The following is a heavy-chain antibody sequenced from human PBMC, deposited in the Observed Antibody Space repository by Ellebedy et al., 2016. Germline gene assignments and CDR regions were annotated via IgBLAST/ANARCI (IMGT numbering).Heavy chain of an antibody. CDR3: ARDRPGGYYGSGSYHYYYGMDV. CDR2: INPNSGGT. CDR1: GYTFTGYY. J-gene: IGHJ6*02. V-gene: IGHV1-2*02. Sequence: ASVKVSCXASGYTFTGYYMHWVRQAPGQGLEWMGWINPNSGGTNYAQKLQGRVTMTTDTSTSTAYMELRSLRSDDTAVYYCARDRPGGYYGSGSYHYYYGMDVWGQGTTVTVSS. D-gene: IGHD3-10*01.